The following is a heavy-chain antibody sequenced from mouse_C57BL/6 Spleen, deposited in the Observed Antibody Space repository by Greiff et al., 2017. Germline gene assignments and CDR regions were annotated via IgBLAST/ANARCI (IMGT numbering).Heavy chain of an antibody. J-gene: IGHJ4*01. CDR2: INPSSGYT. V-gene: IGHV1-4*01. D-gene: IGHD2-3*01. CDR1: GYTFTSYT. Sequence: VQLQQSGAELARPGASVKMSCKASGYTFTSYTMHWVKQRPGQGLEWIGYINPSSGYTKYNQKFKDKATLTADKSSSTAYMQLSSLTSEDSAVYCCAGDGYYVGDAMDYWGQGTSVTVSS. CDR3: AGDGYYVGDAMDY.